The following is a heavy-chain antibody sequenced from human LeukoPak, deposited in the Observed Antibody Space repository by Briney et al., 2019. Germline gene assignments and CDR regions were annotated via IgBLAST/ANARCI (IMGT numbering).Heavy chain of an antibody. V-gene: IGHV3-74*01. CDR1: GFPFSSYW. Sequence: GGSLRLSCAASGFPFSSYWMHWVRQVPGKGLLWVSRINSDGSATIYADSVRGRFTISRGNAKNTLYLQMSGLRVEDTAVYHCASDSPYYGMDVWGQGTTVTVSS. CDR3: ASDSPYYGMDV. CDR2: INSDGSAT. J-gene: IGHJ6*02.